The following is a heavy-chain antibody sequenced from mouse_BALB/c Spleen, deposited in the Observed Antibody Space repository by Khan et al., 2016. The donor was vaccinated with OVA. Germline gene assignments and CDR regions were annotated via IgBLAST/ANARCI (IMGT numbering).Heavy chain of an antibody. J-gene: IGHJ3*01. D-gene: IGHD2-12*01. V-gene: IGHV1S22*01. CDR3: TRWSYWFAY. Sequence: LQQPGSELVRPGASVKLSCKASGYTFTSNWMHWVKQRPGQGLEWIGDIYPGSGSTNYDETFKSKATLTVDTSSSTAYMQLSSLTSEDSAVYYCTRWSYWFAYWGQGTLVTVSA. CDR2: IYPGSGST. CDR1: GYTFTSNW.